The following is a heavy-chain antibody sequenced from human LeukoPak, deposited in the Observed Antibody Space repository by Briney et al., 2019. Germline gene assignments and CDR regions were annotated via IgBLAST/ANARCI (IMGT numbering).Heavy chain of an antibody. D-gene: IGHD3-10*01. CDR2: IKLGGSTT. J-gene: IGHJ4*02. V-gene: IGHV1-46*01. CDR3: ARGRLLWFGEFREPYYFDY. CDR1: GYTFTNYY. Sequence: ASVKVSCKASGYTFTNYYIHWVRQAPGQGLEWMGIIKLGGSTTTYTQKIQYTQKFQDRVTMTTDTSTSTAYMELRSLRSDDTAVCYCARGRLLWFGEFREPYYFDYWGQGTLVTVSS.